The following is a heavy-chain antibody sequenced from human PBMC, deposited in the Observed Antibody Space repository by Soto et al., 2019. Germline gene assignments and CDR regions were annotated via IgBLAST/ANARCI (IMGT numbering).Heavy chain of an antibody. Sequence: EVQLVESGGGLVQPGGSLRLSCAASGFTFSSYSMNWVRQAPGKGLEWVSYISSSSSTIYYADSVKGRFTISRDNAKNSLYLQRNSQRAEDTAVYYCERVKTGSYVLYYCYYYDMDVWGQGATVTVSS. J-gene: IGHJ6*02. CDR1: GFTFSSYS. CDR3: ERVKTGSYVLYYCYYYDMDV. D-gene: IGHD3-10*02. CDR2: ISSSSSTI. V-gene: IGHV3-48*01.